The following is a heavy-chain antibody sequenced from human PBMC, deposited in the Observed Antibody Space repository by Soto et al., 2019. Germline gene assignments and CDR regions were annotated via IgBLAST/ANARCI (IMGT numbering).Heavy chain of an antibody. CDR1: GFTFSSYA. V-gene: IGHV3-30-3*01. Sequence: QVPLVESGGGVVQPGRSLRLSCAASGFTFSSYAMHWVRQAPGKGLEWVAVISYDGSNKYDAGSVKGRFTISRDNSENAMSLEMNGLSAEDTAVYYCASAPQEVGASYFDYWGRGSMVTV. J-gene: IGHJ4*02. CDR2: ISYDGSNK. D-gene: IGHD1-26*01. CDR3: ASAPQEVGASYFDY.